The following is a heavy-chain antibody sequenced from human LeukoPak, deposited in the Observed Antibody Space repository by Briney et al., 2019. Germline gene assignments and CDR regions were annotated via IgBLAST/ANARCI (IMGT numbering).Heavy chain of an antibody. J-gene: IGHJ4*02. CDR2: IWYDGSNK. V-gene: IGHV3-33*08. Sequence: GGSLRLSCTGSGFTFSSYTMTWVRQAPGKGLEWVAVIWYDGSNKYYADSVKGRFTISRDNSKNTLYLQMNSLRAEDTAVYYCASLGSNYFDYWGQGTLVTASS. CDR1: GFTFSSYT. D-gene: IGHD3-10*01. CDR3: ASLGSNYFDY.